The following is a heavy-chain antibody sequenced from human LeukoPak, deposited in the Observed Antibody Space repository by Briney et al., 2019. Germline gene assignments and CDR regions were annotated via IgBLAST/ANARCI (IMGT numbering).Heavy chain of an antibody. CDR3: ARDGKPDYYDSSGYDYFDY. D-gene: IGHD3-22*01. J-gene: IGHJ4*02. CDR1: GFTFSSFA. CDR2: ISYDGRNK. V-gene: IGHV3-30*09. Sequence: GVSLRLSCAASGFTFSSFAMHCVRQAPGKGLEGVAAISYDGRNKYYADSVQGRFALSRDNSKNMLYMQMNSLRAEDTAVYYCARDGKPDYYDSSGYDYFDYWGQGTLVTVSS.